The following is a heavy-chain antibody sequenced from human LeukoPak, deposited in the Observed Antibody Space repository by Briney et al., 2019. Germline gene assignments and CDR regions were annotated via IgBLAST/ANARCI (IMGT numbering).Heavy chain of an antibody. D-gene: IGHD3-10*01. J-gene: IGHJ4*02. CDR1: GGSISSNSYY. Sequence: PSETLSLTCTVSGGSISSNSYYWGWIRQPPGKGLEWIGSIYHSGSTYYNPSLKSRVTISVDTSKNQFSLKLSSVTAADTAVYYCATRMVRGVTGDYWGQGTLVTVSS. CDR3: ATRMVRGVTGDY. V-gene: IGHV4-39*07. CDR2: IYHSGST.